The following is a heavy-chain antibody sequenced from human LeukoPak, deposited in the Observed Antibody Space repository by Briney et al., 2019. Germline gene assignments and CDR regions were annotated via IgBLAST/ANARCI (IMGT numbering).Heavy chain of an antibody. CDR1: GFTFSSYA. V-gene: IGHV3-23*01. CDR2: ISGSGGST. CDR3: AKGGPGSSGYYANFDY. J-gene: IGHJ4*02. Sequence: GGSLRLSCAASGFTFSSYAMSWVRQAPGKGLEWVSAISGSGGSTYYADSVKGRFTISRDNSKNTLYLQMNSLRAEDTAVYYCAKGGPGSSGYYANFDYWGQGTLVTVSS. D-gene: IGHD3-22*01.